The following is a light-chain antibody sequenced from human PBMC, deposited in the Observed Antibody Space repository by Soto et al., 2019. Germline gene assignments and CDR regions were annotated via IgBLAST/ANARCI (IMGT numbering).Light chain of an antibody. CDR3: QQYNNWPPGT. CDR2: DAS. Sequence: IVLTQSPATLSLYPGERATITCRASQGVSTYLAWYQQKRGKAPNLLMYDASNMASGVPSRFSGSGSGTDFTLTIHSLEPEDFAVYYCQQYNNWPPGTFGQGTKVDI. V-gene: IGKV3-11*01. CDR1: QGVSTY. J-gene: IGKJ1*01.